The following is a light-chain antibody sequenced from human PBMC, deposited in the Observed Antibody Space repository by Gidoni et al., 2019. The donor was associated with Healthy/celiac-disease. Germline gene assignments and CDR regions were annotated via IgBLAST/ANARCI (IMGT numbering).Light chain of an antibody. J-gene: IGLJ2*01. CDR2: RNN. Sequence: QSVLTQPPSASGTPGPRVIISCSGSSSNIGSNYVYWYQQLPGTAPKLLIYRNNQRPSGVPDRFSGSKSGTSASLAISGLRSEDEADYYCAAWDDSLSAHVVFGGGTKLTVL. CDR1: SSNIGSNY. V-gene: IGLV1-47*01. CDR3: AAWDDSLSAHVV.